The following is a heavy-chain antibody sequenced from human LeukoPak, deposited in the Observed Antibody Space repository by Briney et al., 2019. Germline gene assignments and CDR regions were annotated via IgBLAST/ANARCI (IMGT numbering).Heavy chain of an antibody. Sequence: GRSLRLSCAASGFTFDDYAMHWVRQAPGKGLEWVSGISWNSGSIGYADSVKGRFTISRDNAKNSLYLQMNSLRAEDTALYYCAKGYLEWLGGIGYWGQGTLVTVSS. D-gene: IGHD3-3*01. V-gene: IGHV3-9*01. J-gene: IGHJ4*02. CDR3: AKGYLEWLGGIGY. CDR2: ISWNSGSI. CDR1: GFTFDDYA.